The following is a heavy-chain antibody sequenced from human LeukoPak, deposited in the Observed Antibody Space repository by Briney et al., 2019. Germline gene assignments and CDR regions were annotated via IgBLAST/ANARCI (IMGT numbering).Heavy chain of an antibody. V-gene: IGHV4-39*01. CDR3: ARQTGSGLFTLP. D-gene: IGHD3/OR15-3a*01. CDR2: IYYNGST. J-gene: IGHJ4*02. CDR1: GGSISSTTNY. Sequence: SETLSLTCTVSGGSISSTTNYWGWIRQPPGKGLEWIGSIYYNGSTYYNASIKSRVTISIDTSKNQISLRLTSVTATDTAMYYCARQTGSGLFTLPGGQGTLVTVSS.